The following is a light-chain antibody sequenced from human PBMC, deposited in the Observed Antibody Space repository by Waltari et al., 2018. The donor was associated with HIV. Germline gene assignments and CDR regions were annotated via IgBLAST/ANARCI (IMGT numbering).Light chain of an antibody. J-gene: IGKJ1*01. V-gene: IGKV1-39*01. CDR2: TAS. CDR1: QNIANY. CDR3: QQRSNWPWT. Sequence: DIQMTQSPSSLSASVGDRVTISCRASQNIANYLNWYQHKPGKAPQFLVSTASSLQSGVPSRFSGSGSGTDFTLTISNLQPEDFATYYCQQRSNWPWTFGQGTKVEIK.